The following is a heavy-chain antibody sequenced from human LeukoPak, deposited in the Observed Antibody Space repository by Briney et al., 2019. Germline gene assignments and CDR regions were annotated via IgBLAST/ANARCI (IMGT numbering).Heavy chain of an antibody. D-gene: IGHD3-10*01. V-gene: IGHV1-46*01. CDR3: AREAGDGSGSFDY. Sequence: ASVKVSCKASGYSFTSNYIHWVRQAPGQGLEWMGMIYPRDGSTSYAQKFQGRVTVTRDTSTSTVHMELSGLRSEDTAVYYCAREAGDGSGSFDYWGQGTLVTVSS. CDR2: IYPRDGST. J-gene: IGHJ4*02. CDR1: GYSFTSNY.